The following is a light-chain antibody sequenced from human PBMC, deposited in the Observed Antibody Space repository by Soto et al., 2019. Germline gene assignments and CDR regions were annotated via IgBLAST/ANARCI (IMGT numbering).Light chain of an antibody. J-gene: IGKJ1*01. Sequence: EVLLTQSPGTLSLSRGERATISCRASERIYSAYLGWYQQKPGQAPRLLIYGTSSRATGIPDRFSGSGSGTDFTLTISRLEPEDFAVYYCQQYGSSPRTFGQGTKVDIK. V-gene: IGKV3-20*01. CDR3: QQYGSSPRT. CDR1: ERIYSAY. CDR2: GTS.